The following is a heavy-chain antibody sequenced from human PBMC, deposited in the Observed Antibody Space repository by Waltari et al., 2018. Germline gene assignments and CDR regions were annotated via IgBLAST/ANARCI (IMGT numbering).Heavy chain of an antibody. CDR3: ARPDYGDYRDAFDI. CDR2: IYSGGST. D-gene: IGHD4-17*01. Sequence: EVQLVESGGGLIQPGGSLRLSCAASGFTVSSNYMSWVRQAPGKGLAWVSVIYSGGSTYYADSVKGRFTISRDNSKNTLYLQMNSLRAEDTAVYYCARPDYGDYRDAFDIWGQGTMVTVSS. J-gene: IGHJ3*02. CDR1: GFTVSSNY. V-gene: IGHV3-53*01.